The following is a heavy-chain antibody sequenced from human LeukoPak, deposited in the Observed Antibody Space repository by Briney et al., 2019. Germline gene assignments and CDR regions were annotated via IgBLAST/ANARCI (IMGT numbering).Heavy chain of an antibody. CDR2: IKQDGSEK. D-gene: IGHD4-23*01. J-gene: IGHJ4*02. V-gene: IGHV3-7*01. Sequence: PGGSLRLSCAASGFTFSSYWMTWVRQAPGKGLEWVANIKQDGSEKYYVDSVKGRFTISRDNAKSSLYLQMDSLRAEGTAVYYCARAIGKSEGYWGQGTLVTVSS. CDR3: ARAIGKSEGY. CDR1: GFTFSSYW.